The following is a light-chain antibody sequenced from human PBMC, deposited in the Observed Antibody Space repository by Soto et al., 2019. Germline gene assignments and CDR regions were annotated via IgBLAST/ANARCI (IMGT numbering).Light chain of an antibody. CDR3: QQYGSSPRT. CDR1: QSVSSTY. CDR2: GAS. J-gene: IGKJ1*01. Sequence: EIVLTQSPGTLSLFPGERATFSCRASQSVSSTYLARYQQKPGQAPRLLIYGASSRATGIPDRFSGSGSGTDFTLTISRLEPEDSAVYYCQQYGSSPRTFGQGTKVEI. V-gene: IGKV3-20*01.